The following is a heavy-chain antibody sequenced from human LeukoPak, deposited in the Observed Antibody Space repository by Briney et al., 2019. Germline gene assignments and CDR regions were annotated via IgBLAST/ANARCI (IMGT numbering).Heavy chain of an antibody. CDR1: GFTFSSYG. V-gene: IGHV3-30*19. J-gene: IGHJ6*02. D-gene: IGHD5-12*01. Sequence: GGSLRLSCAASGFTFSSYGMHWVRQAPGKGLEWVAVISYDGSNKYYADSVKGRFTISRDNSKNTLYLQMNSLRAEDTAVYYCAREKYSFGMDVWGQGTTVTVSS. CDR2: ISYDGSNK. CDR3: AREKYSFGMDV.